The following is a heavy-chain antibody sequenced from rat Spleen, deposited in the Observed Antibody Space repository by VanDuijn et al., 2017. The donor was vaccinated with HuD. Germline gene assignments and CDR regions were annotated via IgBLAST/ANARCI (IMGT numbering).Heavy chain of an antibody. CDR2: MSGGRST. CDR1: GFSLNTYT. V-gene: IGHV2-6*01. CDR3: ASQYYYDGYYRDY. J-gene: IGHJ2*01. Sequence: QVQLKESGPGLVQPSQTLSLTCTVSGFSLNTYTVSWVRQPPGKGLEWIAAMSGGRSTYYNSALKSRLSISRDTSKSQVFLKMINLQTEDTAMYFCASQYYYDGYYRDYWGQGVMVTVSS. D-gene: IGHD1-12*03.